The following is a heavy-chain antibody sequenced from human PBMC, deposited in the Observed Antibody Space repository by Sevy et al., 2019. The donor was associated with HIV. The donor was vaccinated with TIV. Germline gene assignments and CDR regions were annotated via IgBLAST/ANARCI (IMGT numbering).Heavy chain of an antibody. CDR2: IWYDGSQK. J-gene: IGHJ4*02. V-gene: IGHV3-33*01. Sequence: GGSLRLSCSASGFPFSSFAMHWVRQAPGKGLEWVALIWYDGSQKYFADSLKGRLTISRENSKNRLFLQMNSLRAEDTAVYYCARPILGVTTSTYFDSWGQGTLVTVSS. CDR3: ARPILGVTTSTYFDS. CDR1: GFPFSSFA. D-gene: IGHD1-26*01.